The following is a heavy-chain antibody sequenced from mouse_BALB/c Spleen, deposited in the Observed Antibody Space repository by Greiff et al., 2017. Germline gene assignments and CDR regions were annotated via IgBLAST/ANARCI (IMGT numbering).Heavy chain of an antibody. J-gene: IGHJ1*01. D-gene: IGHD1-2*01. CDR1: GYSITSDYA. Sequence: EVKLMESGPGLVKPSQSLSLTCTVTGYSITSDYAWNWIRQFPGNKLEWMGYISYSGSTSYNPSLKSRISITRDTSKNQFFLQLNSVTTEDTATYYCARRDYYGYDWYFDVWGAGTTVTVSS. CDR2: ISYSGST. CDR3: ARRDYYGYDWYFDV. V-gene: IGHV3-2*02.